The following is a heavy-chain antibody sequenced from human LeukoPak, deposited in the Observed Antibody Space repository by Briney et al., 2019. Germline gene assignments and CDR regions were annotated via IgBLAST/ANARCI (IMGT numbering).Heavy chain of an antibody. J-gene: IGHJ4*02. CDR1: GGSISGYY. V-gene: IGHV4-59*01. Sequence: PSETLSLTCTVSGGSISGYYWSWLRQPPGEGLEWIAYISSSGSTYYNPSLRSRVTISVDTSKNQFSLKLSSVTAADTAIYYCARTSSAWYFVDCWGPGTLVTVSS. CDR3: ARTSSAWYFVDC. D-gene: IGHD6-19*01. CDR2: ISSSGST.